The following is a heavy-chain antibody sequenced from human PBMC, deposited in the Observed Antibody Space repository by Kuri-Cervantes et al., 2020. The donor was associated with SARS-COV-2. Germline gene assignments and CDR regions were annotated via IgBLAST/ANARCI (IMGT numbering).Heavy chain of an antibody. CDR1: GFTFNSYA. CDR3: ACPGKTPAAY. V-gene: IGHV3-7*01. CDR2: IKQDGSEK. D-gene: IGHD2-15*01. Sequence: GGSLRLSCAASGFTFNSYAMSWVRQAPGKGLEWVANIKQDGSEKYYVDSVKGQFTISRDKTKNSLYLQMNSLRAEDTAVYYWACPGKTPAAYWGQGTLVTVSS. J-gene: IGHJ4*02.